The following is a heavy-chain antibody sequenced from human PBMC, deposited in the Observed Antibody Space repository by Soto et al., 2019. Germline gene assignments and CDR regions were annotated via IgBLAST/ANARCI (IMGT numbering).Heavy chain of an antibody. CDR1: GGPMSSYY. CDR3: ARGEWLATIKPYFAY. Sequence: PSETLSLTCTVSGGPMSSYYWTWIRQSPGKGLEWIGYIYYSGSTNHNPSLKSRVAISLDTSKNQFSLMLSSVTAADTAVYYCARGEWLATIKPYFAYWGQGTLVTVSS. CDR2: IYYSGST. D-gene: IGHD5-12*01. J-gene: IGHJ4*02. V-gene: IGHV4-59*01.